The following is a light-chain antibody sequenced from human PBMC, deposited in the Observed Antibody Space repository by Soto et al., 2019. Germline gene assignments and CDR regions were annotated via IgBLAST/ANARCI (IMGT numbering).Light chain of an antibody. CDR3: QTWGSGIVV. CDR1: SGHSNYA. V-gene: IGLV4-69*01. CDR2: LNSDGSH. J-gene: IGLJ2*01. Sequence: QSVLTQSPSASASLGASVKLTCTLSSGHSNYAIAWHQQQSEKGPRYLMKLNSDGSHSKGDGIPDRFSGSSSGAERYLTISSLQSEDEADSYCQTWGSGIVVFGGGTKVTVL.